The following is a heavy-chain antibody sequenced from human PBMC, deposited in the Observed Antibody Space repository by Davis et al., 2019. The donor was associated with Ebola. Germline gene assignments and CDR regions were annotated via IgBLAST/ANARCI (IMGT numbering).Heavy chain of an antibody. J-gene: IGHJ4*02. CDR2: IKSDISYI. CDR3: ARGGAVAPD. V-gene: IGHV3-21*01. CDR1: GFTFKSFD. Sequence: GGSLRLSCAASGFTFKSFDMNWIRQAPGGGLEWVASIKSDISYIHYAASVRGRFTVSRDNAQNSLYLQMSSLRVEDTAVYFCARGGAVAPDWGPGTLVTVSS. D-gene: IGHD4-23*01.